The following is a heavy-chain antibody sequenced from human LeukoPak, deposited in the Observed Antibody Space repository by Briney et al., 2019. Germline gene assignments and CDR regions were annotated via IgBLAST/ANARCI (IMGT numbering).Heavy chain of an antibody. CDR3: AKDRLTLSAFDI. D-gene: IGHD3-16*01. V-gene: IGHV3-23*01. CDR2: ISGSGSNT. J-gene: IGHJ3*02. Sequence: GGSLRLSCVVSGFTFSSYGMSWVRQAPGKGLEWVSAISGSGSNTYYADSVKGRFTISRDNSKNTLYLQVNSLRAEDTAVYSCAKDRLTLSAFDIWGQGTMVTVSS. CDR1: GFTFSSYG.